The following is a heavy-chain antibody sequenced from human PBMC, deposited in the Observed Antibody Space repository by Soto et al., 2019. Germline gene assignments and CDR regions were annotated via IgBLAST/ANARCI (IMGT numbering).Heavy chain of an antibody. CDR2: ISSNGGST. D-gene: IGHD3-3*01. CDR1: GFTFSSYA. V-gene: IGHV3-64D*06. J-gene: IGHJ6*02. CDR3: LKSFLEWLAMDV. Sequence: TGGSLTLSCSASGFTFSSYAMHCVRQAPGKGLEYFSAISSNGGSTYYADSVKGRFTISRDNSKNTLYLQMSSLRAEDTAVYYCLKSFLEWLAMDVWGRGTTDTVSS.